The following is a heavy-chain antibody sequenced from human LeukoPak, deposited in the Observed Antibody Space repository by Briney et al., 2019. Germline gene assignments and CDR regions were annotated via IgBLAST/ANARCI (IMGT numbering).Heavy chain of an antibody. Sequence: SETLSLTCTVSGGSISSYYWSWIRQPPGKGLEWIGYIYYSGSTNYNPPLKSRVTISVDTSKNQFSLKLSSVTAADTAVYYCARDEHGDFQGFDYWGQGTRVTVSS. J-gene: IGHJ4*02. CDR1: GGSISSYY. D-gene: IGHD4-17*01. V-gene: IGHV4-59*01. CDR3: ARDEHGDFQGFDY. CDR2: IYYSGST.